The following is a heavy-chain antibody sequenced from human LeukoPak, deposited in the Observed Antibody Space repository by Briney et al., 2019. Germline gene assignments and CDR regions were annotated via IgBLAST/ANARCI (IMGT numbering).Heavy chain of an antibody. CDR3: AREARYYDFWSGYSNWFDP. CDR2: IYYSGST. CDR1: GVSISSYY. Sequence: SETLSLTCTVSGVSISSYYWSWIRQPPGKGLEWIGYIYYSGSTNYNPSLKSRVTISVDTSKNQFSLKLSSVTAADTAVYYCAREARYYDFWSGYSNWFDPWGQGTLVTVSS. D-gene: IGHD3-3*01. V-gene: IGHV4-59*01. J-gene: IGHJ5*02.